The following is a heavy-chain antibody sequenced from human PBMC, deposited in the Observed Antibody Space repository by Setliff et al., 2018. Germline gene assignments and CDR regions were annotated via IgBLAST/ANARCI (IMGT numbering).Heavy chain of an antibody. Sequence: PGGSLRLSCTASGLPYTNDWVSRVRQAPGKGLEWLASINPHGSEKYYADSVKGRFTISRDNAKNSLSLQMNHLRSEDTAVYYCFGAGTCSYWGQGTLVTVSS. D-gene: IGHD3-10*01. CDR3: FGAGTCSY. V-gene: IGHV3-7*01. CDR1: GLPYTNDW. J-gene: IGHJ4*02. CDR2: INPHGSEK.